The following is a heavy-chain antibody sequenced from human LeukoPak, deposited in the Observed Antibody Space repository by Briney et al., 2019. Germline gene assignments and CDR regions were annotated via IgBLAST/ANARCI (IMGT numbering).Heavy chain of an antibody. J-gene: IGHJ4*02. Sequence: PGGSLRLSCAASGFTFSDYYMSWIRQAPGKGLEWVSYISSSGSTIYYADSVKGRFTISRDNAKNSLYLQMNSLRAEDTAVYYCARETIYGDPYYFDYWGQGTLVTVSS. V-gene: IGHV3-11*04. D-gene: IGHD4-17*01. CDR1: GFTFSDYY. CDR3: ARETIYGDPYYFDY. CDR2: ISSSGSTI.